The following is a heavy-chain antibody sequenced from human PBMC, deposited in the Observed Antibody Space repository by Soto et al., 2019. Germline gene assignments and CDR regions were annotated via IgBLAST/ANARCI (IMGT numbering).Heavy chain of an antibody. V-gene: IGHV3-73*01. J-gene: IGHJ4*02. CDR1: GFTLSGFD. D-gene: IGHD2-15*01. CDR3: TRRYCSGGGCYSDFDY. CDR2: IKTKVESYAT. Sequence: PGGSLRLSCAASGFTLSGFDIHWVRQASGEGLEWVGRIKTKVESYATELAASVKGRFTISRDDPKNTAYLEVNSLKTEDTAVYYCTRRYCSGGGCYSDFDYWGQGTLVTVS.